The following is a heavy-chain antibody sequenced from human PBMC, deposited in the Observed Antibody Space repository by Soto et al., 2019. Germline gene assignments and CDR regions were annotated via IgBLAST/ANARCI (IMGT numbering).Heavy chain of an antibody. CDR1: GGSISSSSYY. D-gene: IGHD3-3*01. V-gene: IGHV4-39*01. J-gene: IGHJ5*02. Sequence: SETLSLTCTVSGGSISSSSYYWGWIRQPPGKGLEWIGSIYYSGSTYYNPSLKSRVTISVDTSKNQFSLKLSSVTAADTAVYYCARVGAYYDFWSGYAQVGRKFDPWGQGTLVTVSS. CDR3: ARVGAYYDFWSGYAQVGRKFDP. CDR2: IYYSGST.